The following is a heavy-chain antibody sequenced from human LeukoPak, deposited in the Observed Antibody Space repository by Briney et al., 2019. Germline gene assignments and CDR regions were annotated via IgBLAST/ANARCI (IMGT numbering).Heavy chain of an antibody. CDR1: GGSISGYY. Sequence: PSETLSLTCTVSGGSISGYYWNWLRQTPGKGLEWIGYIYYSGSTNYNPSLKSRVTISLDTSKNQFSVKLSSVTAADTAVYYCARLTGTRSYYYNMDVWGQGTTVTVSS. D-gene: IGHD7-27*01. J-gene: IGHJ6*02. CDR2: IYYSGST. CDR3: ARLTGTRSYYYNMDV. V-gene: IGHV4-59*13.